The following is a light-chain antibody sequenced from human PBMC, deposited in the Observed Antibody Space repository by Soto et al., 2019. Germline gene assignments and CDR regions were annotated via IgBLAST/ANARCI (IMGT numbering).Light chain of an antibody. CDR1: NSNIGNNA. V-gene: IGLV1-36*01. J-gene: IGLJ2*01. CDR3: AAWDDSLNVVL. Sequence: QSVLTQPPSVSDAPRQRVTISCSGSNSNIGNNAVTWYQQLPGKAPKLLIYFDDLLPSGVSDRFSGSKSGTSASLAISGLQSEDEADYYCAAWDDSLNVVLFGGGTKLTVL. CDR2: FDD.